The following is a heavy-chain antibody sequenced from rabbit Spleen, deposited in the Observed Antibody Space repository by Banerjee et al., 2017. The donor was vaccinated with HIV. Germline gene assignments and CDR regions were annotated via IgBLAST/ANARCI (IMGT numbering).Heavy chain of an antibody. CDR2: IYTGNGKT. V-gene: IGHV1S45*01. CDR3: ARDSGSNDYIDVYFNL. Sequence: QEQLVESGGGLVKPGASLTLTCKASGIDFTNYYDMCWVRQAPGKGLEWIGCIYTGNGKTYYASWAKGRFTISKSSSTTVTLQMTSLTAADTATYFCARDSGSNDYIDVYFNLWGPGTLVTVS. D-gene: IGHD8-1*01. J-gene: IGHJ4*01. CDR1: GIDFTNYYD.